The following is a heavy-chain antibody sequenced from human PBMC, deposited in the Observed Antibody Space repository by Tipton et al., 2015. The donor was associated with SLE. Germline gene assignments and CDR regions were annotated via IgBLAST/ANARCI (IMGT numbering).Heavy chain of an antibody. CDR3: ARALPFNYDFWSGYSTDPFDV. V-gene: IGHV4-59*01. CDR1: ADSITNYY. J-gene: IGHJ3*01. CDR2: VYYTGST. D-gene: IGHD3-3*01. Sequence: TLSLTCTVSADSITNYYWTWVRQTPGQGLEWIGYVYYTGSTKYNPSLKSRVTISVDTSKNQFSLKLTSVTAADTAVYYCARALPFNYDFWSGYSTDPFDVWGQGTMVTVSA.